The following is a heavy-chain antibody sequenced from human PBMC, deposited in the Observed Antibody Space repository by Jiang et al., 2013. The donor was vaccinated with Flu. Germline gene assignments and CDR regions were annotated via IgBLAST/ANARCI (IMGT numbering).Heavy chain of an antibody. CDR3: ARLGGHCGGGHCIGYYAMDV. CDR2: SITVGAS. D-gene: IGHD2-15*01. V-gene: IGHV4-39*02. CDR1: GGSTNSDSFS. Sequence: GSGLVKPSETLSLTCNVSGGSTNSDSFSWGYIRQPPGGDWSGLRLSITVGASTTTRPSESRVTISMDTSKNHFSLNLHSVSAADTAVYYCARLGGHCGGGHCIGYYAMDVWGRGTTVTVS. J-gene: IGHJ6*02.